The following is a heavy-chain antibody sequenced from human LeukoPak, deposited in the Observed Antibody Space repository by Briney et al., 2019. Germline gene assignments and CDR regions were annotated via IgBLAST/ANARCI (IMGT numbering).Heavy chain of an antibody. CDR2: IHYSGST. J-gene: IGHJ4*02. D-gene: IGHD2-15*01. CDR1: GGSIGRYY. CDR3: AREWSAFDY. Sequence: PETLSLTCSVSGGSIGRYYWSWIRQPPGEGLEWIGYIHYSGSTNYNPSLKSRVTISVDTSKNQLSLRVRSVIAADTAVYYCAREWSAFDYWGQGTLVTVSS. V-gene: IGHV4-59*13.